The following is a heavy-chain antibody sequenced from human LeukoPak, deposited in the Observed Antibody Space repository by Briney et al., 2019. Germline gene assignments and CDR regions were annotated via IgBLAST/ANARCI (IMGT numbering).Heavy chain of an antibody. Sequence: SETLSLTCTVSGGAIRSHYWNWIRQPAGKGLEWIGRIYSSGYTNDNPFLKSRITMSVDTSKNQFSLKLSSVTAADTAVYYCARDPYDGMDVWGQGTTVTVSS. CDR2: IYSSGYT. V-gene: IGHV4-4*07. CDR1: GGAIRSHY. D-gene: IGHD2-21*01. J-gene: IGHJ6*02. CDR3: ARDPYDGMDV.